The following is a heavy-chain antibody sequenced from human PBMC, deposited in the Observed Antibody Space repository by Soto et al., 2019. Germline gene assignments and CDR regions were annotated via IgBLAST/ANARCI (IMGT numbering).Heavy chain of an antibody. CDR1: GGSFSGYY. J-gene: IGHJ4*02. V-gene: IGHV4-34*01. Sequence: PSETLSLTCAVYGGSFSGYYWSWIRQPPGKGLEWIGEINHSGSTNYNPSLKSRVTISVDTSKNQFSLKLSSVTAADTAVYYCARVRGYSYGYLDYWGQGTLVTVS. D-gene: IGHD5-18*01. CDR3: ARVRGYSYGYLDY. CDR2: INHSGST.